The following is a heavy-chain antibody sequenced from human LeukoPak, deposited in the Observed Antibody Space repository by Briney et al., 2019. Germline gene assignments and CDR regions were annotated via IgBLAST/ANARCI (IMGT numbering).Heavy chain of an antibody. V-gene: IGHV4-34*01. D-gene: IGHD6-13*01. Sequence: SETLSLTCAVYGGSFSGYYWSWIRQPPGKGLEWIGSIYYSGSTYYNPSLKSRVTISVDTSKNQFSLKLSSVTAADTAVYYCTRRHGAADGMDYWGQGTLVTVSS. J-gene: IGHJ4*02. CDR3: TRRHGAADGMDY. CDR2: IYYSGST. CDR1: GGSFSGYY.